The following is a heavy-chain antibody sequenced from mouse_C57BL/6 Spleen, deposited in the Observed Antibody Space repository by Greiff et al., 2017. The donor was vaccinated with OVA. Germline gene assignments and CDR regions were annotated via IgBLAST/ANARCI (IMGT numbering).Heavy chain of an antibody. CDR2: IHPNSGST. D-gene: IGHD1-1*01. Sequence: QVQLQQPGAELVKPGASVKLSRKASGYTFTSYWMHWVKQRPGQGLEWIGMIHPNSGSTNYNEKFKSKATLTVDKSSSTAYMQLSSLTSEDSAVYYCARSGTVVATEAMDYWGQGTSVTVSS. CDR3: ARSGTVVATEAMDY. J-gene: IGHJ4*01. V-gene: IGHV1-64*01. CDR1: GYTFTSYW.